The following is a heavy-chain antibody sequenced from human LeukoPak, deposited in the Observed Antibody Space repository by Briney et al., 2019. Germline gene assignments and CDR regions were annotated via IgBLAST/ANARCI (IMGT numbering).Heavy chain of an antibody. D-gene: IGHD2-8*01. CDR2: IYHSGST. CDR1: CYSIRSGYY. CDR3: ARVSAVSSSDDAFDM. Sequence: SETLSLTCAVSCYSIRSGYYWGWSRQPPGKGLEWIGSIYHSGSTNYNPSLKSRVTISVDTSKNQFSLKLSSVTAADTAVYYCARVSAVSSSDDAFDMWGQGTMVTVSS. J-gene: IGHJ3*02. V-gene: IGHV4-38-2*01.